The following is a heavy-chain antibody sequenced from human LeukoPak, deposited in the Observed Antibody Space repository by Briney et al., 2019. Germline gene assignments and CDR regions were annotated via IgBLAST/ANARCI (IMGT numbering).Heavy chain of an antibody. D-gene: IGHD5-12*01. J-gene: IGHJ4*02. CDR1: GGSISSSSHY. V-gene: IGHV4-39*01. CDR3: ARHGIGATITHFDY. CDR2: IYYSGST. Sequence: SETLSLTCTVSGGSISSSSHYWGWIRQPPGKGLEWIGSIYYSGSTYYNPSLKSRVTISVDTSKNQFSLKLSSVTAADTAVYYCARHGIGATITHFDYWGQGTLVTVSS.